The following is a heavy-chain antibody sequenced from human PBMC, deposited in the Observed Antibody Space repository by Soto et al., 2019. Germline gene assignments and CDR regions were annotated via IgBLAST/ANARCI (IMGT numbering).Heavy chain of an antibody. CDR1: GGSVSDDNYY. J-gene: IGHJ4*02. Sequence: QVQLQESGPGLVKPSETLSLTCTVSGGSVSDDNYYWSWIRQPPGKRLEWIGYIYHTGSTNFNTSLKSRVTMSVDTSKSQFSLTLNSVTAADTAVYYCARGNWKGDYWGQGTLVTVSS. CDR3: ARGNWKGDY. D-gene: IGHD1-20*01. V-gene: IGHV4-61*01. CDR2: IYHTGST.